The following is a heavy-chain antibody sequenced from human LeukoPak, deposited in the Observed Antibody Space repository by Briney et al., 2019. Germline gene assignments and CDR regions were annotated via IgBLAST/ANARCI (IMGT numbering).Heavy chain of an antibody. CDR3: ATMVRGVIWAFDI. CDR1: GGSFSGYY. D-gene: IGHD3-10*01. J-gene: IGHJ3*02. Sequence: SETLSPTCAVYGGSFSGYYWTWIRQPPGKGLEWIGEINHSGSTNYNPSLKSRVTISVDTSKNQFSLKLSSVTAADTAVYYCATMVRGVIWAFDIWGQGTMVTVSS. CDR2: INHSGST. V-gene: IGHV4-34*01.